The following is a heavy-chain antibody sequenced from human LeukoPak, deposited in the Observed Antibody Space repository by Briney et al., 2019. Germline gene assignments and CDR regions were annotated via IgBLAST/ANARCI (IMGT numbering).Heavy chain of an antibody. J-gene: IGHJ5*02. V-gene: IGHV4-59*08. CDR3: ARQGGRNWFDP. CDR1: GGSISSYY. CDR2: IYYSGST. Sequence: SETLSLTCTVSGGSISSYYWSWIRQPPGKGLEWIGYIYYSGSTNYNPSLKSRVTISVDTSKNQFSLRLSSVTAADTALYYCARQGGRNWFDPWGRGTLVTVSS.